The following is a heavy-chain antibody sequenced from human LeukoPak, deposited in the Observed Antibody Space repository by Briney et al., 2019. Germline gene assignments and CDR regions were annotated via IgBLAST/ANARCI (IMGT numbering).Heavy chain of an antibody. CDR1: GGTFSSYA. CDR3: ARVMQYGDYVSIDAFDI. J-gene: IGHJ3*02. Sequence: SVKVSCKASGGTFSSYAINWVRQAPGQGLEWMGGIIPIFGTANYAQKFQGRVTITADESTSTAYMELSSLRSEDTAVYYCARVMQYGDYVSIDAFDIWGQGTMVTVSS. D-gene: IGHD4-17*01. CDR2: IIPIFGTA. V-gene: IGHV1-69*01.